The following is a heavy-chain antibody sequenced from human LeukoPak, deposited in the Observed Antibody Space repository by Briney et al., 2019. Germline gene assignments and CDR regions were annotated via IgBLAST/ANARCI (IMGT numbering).Heavy chain of an antibody. J-gene: IGHJ6*02. Sequence: GGSLRLSCEASGFTFRNYGVHWVRQAPGKGLEWVAVISYNGGHQYSADSVKGRFTLSRDNSKNTVYLQLNSLRAEDTAVYHCAKDRRMMSAYYGMDVWGQGTPVTVSS. V-gene: IGHV3-30*18. CDR2: ISYNGGHQ. CDR3: AKDRRMMSAYYGMDV. CDR1: GFTFRNYG. D-gene: IGHD3-16*01.